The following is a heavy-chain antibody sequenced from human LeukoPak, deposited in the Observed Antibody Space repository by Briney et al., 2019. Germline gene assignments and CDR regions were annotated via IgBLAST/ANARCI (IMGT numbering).Heavy chain of an antibody. D-gene: IGHD3-10*01. CDR1: GGSISSGDYY. CDR2: IYYSGST. Sequence: PSQTLSLTCTVSGGSISSGDYYWRWIRQPPGKGLEWIGYIYYSGSTYYNPSIKSRVTISVDTSKNQFSLKLSSVTAADTAVYYCARVLYYYGSGSYFDYWGQGTLVTVSS. CDR3: ARVLYYYGSGSYFDY. J-gene: IGHJ4*02. V-gene: IGHV4-30-4*01.